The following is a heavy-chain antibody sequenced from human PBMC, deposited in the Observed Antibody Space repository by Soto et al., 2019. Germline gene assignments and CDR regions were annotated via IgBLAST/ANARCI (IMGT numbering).Heavy chain of an antibody. D-gene: IGHD2-21*02. V-gene: IGHV4-59*01. CDR2: IYYSGST. CDR3: ARGGDYDYYYGMDV. J-gene: IGHJ6*02. Sequence: SETLSLTCTVSGGSISSYYWSWIRQPPGKGLEWIGYIYYSGSTNYNPSLKSRVTISVDTSKNQFSLKLSSVTAADTAVYYCARGGDYDYYYGMDVWGQGTTVTVSS. CDR1: GGSISSYY.